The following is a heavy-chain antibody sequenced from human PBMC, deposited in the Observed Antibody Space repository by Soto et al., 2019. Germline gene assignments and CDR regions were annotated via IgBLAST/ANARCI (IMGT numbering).Heavy chain of an antibody. V-gene: IGHV4-59*01. CDR2: VYFNGNT. CDR1: AASFSKYY. D-gene: IGHD3-16*01. Sequence: SETLSLTCTVSAASFSKYYWSWIRQPPGKGLEWIGYVYFNGNTNYNPSLKRRVSISIDTSKNQISLNLSSVTVSDTAVYYCARVTFGGVFLDHWGQGTLVTVSS. CDR3: ARVTFGGVFLDH. J-gene: IGHJ4*02.